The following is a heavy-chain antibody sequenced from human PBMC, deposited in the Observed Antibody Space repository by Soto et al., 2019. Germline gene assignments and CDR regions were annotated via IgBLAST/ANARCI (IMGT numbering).Heavy chain of an antibody. CDR2: ISYDGNNK. CDR3: ARDQRSGAFDI. CDR1: GFTFSNYA. V-gene: IGHV3-30-3*01. Sequence: QVQLMESGGGVVQPGRSLRLSSTPSGFTFSNYAMHWVRQAPGKGLEWVTLISYDGNNKYYADSVKGRFTISRDNSKNTLYLQMNSLRAEDTAVYFCARDQRSGAFDIWGQGTMVTVSS. J-gene: IGHJ3*02.